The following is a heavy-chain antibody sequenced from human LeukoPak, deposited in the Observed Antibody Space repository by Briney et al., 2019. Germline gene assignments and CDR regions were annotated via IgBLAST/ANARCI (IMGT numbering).Heavy chain of an antibody. D-gene: IGHD6-13*01. CDR1: GGSISSGDYY. CDR3: ARVGSGWYGYPSPIDY. CDR2: IYYSGST. V-gene: IGHV4-30-4*01. Sequence: SETLSLTCTVSGGSISSGDYYWSWIRQPPGKGLEWIGYIYYSGSTYYNPSLKSRVTISVDTSKNQFSLKLSSVTAADTAVYYCARVGSGWYGYPSPIDYWGQGTLVTVSS. J-gene: IGHJ4*02.